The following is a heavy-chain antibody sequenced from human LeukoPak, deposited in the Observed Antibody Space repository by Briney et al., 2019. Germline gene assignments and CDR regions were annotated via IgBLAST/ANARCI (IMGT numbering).Heavy chain of an antibody. Sequence: PGRSLRLSCAASGFTFSSYGMHWVRQAPGKGLEWVAVISYDGSNKYYADSVKGRFTISRDNSKNTLYLQMNSLRAEDTAVYYCAKFSSGHNYGDLIWGQGTLVTVSS. CDR1: GFTFSSYG. D-gene: IGHD4-17*01. J-gene: IGHJ4*02. V-gene: IGHV3-30*18. CDR2: ISYDGSNK. CDR3: AKFSSGHNYGDLI.